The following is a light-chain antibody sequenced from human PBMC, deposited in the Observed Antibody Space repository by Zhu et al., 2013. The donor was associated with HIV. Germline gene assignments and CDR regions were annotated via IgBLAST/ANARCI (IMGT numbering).Light chain of an antibody. Sequence: EIVLTQSPGTLSLYPGERATLSCRASQTVDNRFFAWYQQKPGQTPRLLIYDNSRRATGIPDRFSGAGSGTDFTLTISSLEPEDFAVYYCQQYDNSPRYTFGQGTKLEIK. V-gene: IGKV3-20*01. CDR3: QQYDNSPRYT. J-gene: IGKJ2*01. CDR1: QTVDNRF. CDR2: DNS.